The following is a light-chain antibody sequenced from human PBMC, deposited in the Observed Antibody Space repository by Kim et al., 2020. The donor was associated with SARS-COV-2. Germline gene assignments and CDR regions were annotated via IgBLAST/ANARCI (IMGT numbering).Light chain of an antibody. V-gene: IGLV2-14*03. Sequence: SITISCTGTRGDVGGYNYVSWYQQHPGKAPKLMIYDVSNRPSGVSNRFSGSKSGNTASLTISGLQAEDEADYYCSSYTSSSTLDVVFGGGTQLTVL. CDR1: RGDVGGYNY. J-gene: IGLJ2*01. CDR3: SSYTSSSTLDVV. CDR2: DVS.